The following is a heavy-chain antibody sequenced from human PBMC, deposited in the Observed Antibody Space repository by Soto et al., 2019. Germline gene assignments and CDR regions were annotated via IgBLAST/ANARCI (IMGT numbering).Heavy chain of an antibody. Sequence: QVQLVQSGAEVKKPGSSVKVSCKASGGTFSSYAISWVRQAPGQGLEWMGGIIPIFGTANYAQKFQGSVTITGDESTSTAYMEQSSVRSEDTAVYYCARVGGSIAARYYYYGMDVWGQGTTVTVSS. CDR2: IIPIFGTA. J-gene: IGHJ6*02. CDR3: ARVGGSIAARYYYYGMDV. D-gene: IGHD6-6*01. CDR1: GGTFSSYA. V-gene: IGHV1-69*12.